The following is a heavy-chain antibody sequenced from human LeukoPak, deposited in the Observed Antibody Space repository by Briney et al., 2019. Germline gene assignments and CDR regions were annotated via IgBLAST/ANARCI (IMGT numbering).Heavy chain of an antibody. CDR1: GYTFTGYY. J-gene: IGHJ4*02. D-gene: IGHD6-19*01. CDR2: INPNSGGT. Sequence: EASVKVSCKASGYTFTGYYMHWVRQAPGQGLEWMGWINPNSGGTNYAQKFQGRVTMTRDTSISTAYMELSRLRSDDTAVYYCARTERIAVAGTSDYWGQGTLVTVSS. V-gene: IGHV1-2*02. CDR3: ARTERIAVAGTSDY.